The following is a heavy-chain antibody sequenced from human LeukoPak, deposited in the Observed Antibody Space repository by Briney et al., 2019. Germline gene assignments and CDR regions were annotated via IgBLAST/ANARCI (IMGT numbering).Heavy chain of an antibody. Sequence: GGSLRLSCAASGFXFNNFGIHWVRQAPGKGLEWVARISYDGSNKYFADTVKGRFTISRDKSKNTLYLQINRLRAENTGAYYCAKDYDSSGWAAFYTWGEGRTVTVSP. D-gene: IGHD3-22*01. CDR3: AKDYDSSGWAAFYT. J-gene: IGHJ3*02. V-gene: IGHV3-30*18. CDR1: GFXFNNFG. CDR2: ISYDGSNK.